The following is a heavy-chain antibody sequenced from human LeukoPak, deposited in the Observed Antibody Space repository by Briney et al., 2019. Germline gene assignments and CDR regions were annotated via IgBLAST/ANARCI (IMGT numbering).Heavy chain of an antibody. V-gene: IGHV3-66*01. CDR2: IYSGGST. Sequence: GGSLRLSCAASGFTVSSNYMSWARQAPGKGLEWVSVIYSGGSTYYADSVKGRFTISRDNSKNTLYLQMNSLRAEDTAVYYCAREVGSGSPDFDYWGQGTLVTVSS. CDR3: AREVGSGSPDFDY. J-gene: IGHJ4*02. CDR1: GFTVSSNY. D-gene: IGHD1-26*01.